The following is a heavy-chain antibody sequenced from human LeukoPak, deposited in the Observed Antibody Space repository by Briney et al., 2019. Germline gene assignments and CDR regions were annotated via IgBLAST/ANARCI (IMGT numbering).Heavy chain of an antibody. CDR3: ASRRSGWPNDAFDI. CDR2: ISYDGSNK. CDR1: GFTFSSYA. V-gene: IGHV3-30-3*01. Sequence: GGSLRLSCAASGFTFSSYAMHWVRQAPGKGLEWVAVISYDGSNKYYADSVKGRFTISRDNAKNSVYLQMEGLRVEDTAVYYCASRRSGWPNDAFDIWGQGTMVTVTS. D-gene: IGHD6-19*01. J-gene: IGHJ3*02.